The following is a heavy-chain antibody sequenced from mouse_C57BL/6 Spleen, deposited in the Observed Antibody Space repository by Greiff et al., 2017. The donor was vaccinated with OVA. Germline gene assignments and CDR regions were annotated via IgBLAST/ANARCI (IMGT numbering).Heavy chain of an antibody. CDR2: ISDGGSYT. Sequence: EVMLVESGGGLVKPGGSLKLSCAASGFTFSSYAMSWVRQTPEKRLEWVATISDGGSYTYYPDNVKGRFTISRDNAKNNLYLQMSHLKSEDTAMYYCARDQGLGVYFDYWGQGTTLTVSS. V-gene: IGHV5-4*01. J-gene: IGHJ2*01. CDR1: GFTFSSYA. CDR3: ARDQGLGVYFDY. D-gene: IGHD3-3*01.